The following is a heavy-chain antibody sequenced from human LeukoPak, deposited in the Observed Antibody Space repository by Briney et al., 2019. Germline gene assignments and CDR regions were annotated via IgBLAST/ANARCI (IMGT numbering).Heavy chain of an antibody. D-gene: IGHD1-1*01. Sequence: GGSLRLSCAASGFTFSHYWMSWVRQAPGKGLERVASIKQDGSQKYYGDSVKGRFTISRDNAKNSLYLQMNSLRAEDTAFYYCAKDDNIWSLDYWGQGTLVTVSS. CDR1: GFTFSHYW. CDR2: IKQDGSQK. V-gene: IGHV3-7*01. CDR3: AKDDNIWSLDY. J-gene: IGHJ4*02.